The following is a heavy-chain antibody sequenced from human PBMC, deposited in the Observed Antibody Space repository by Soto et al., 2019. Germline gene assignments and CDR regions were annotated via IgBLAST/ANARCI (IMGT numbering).Heavy chain of an antibody. CDR2: ISYDGSNK. CDR3: ARNQDYYYYYGMDV. CDR1: GSTFSSYA. J-gene: IGHJ6*02. D-gene: IGHD2-2*01. V-gene: IGHV3-30-3*01. Sequence: QVQLVESGGGVVQPGRSLRLSCAASGSTFSSYAMHWVRQAPGKGLEWVAVISYDGSNKYYADSVKGRFTISRDNSKNTLYLQMNSLRAEDTAVYYCARNQDYYYYYGMDVWGQGTTVTVSS.